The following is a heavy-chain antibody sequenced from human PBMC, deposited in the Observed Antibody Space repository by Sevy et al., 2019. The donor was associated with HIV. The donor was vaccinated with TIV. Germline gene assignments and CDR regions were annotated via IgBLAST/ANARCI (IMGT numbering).Heavy chain of an antibody. CDR2: ISSSSSTI. V-gene: IGHV3-48*01. Sequence: GGSLRLSCAASGFTFSSYSMNWVRQAPGKGLEWVSYISSSSSTIYYADSVKGRFTISRDNAKNSLYLQMNSLRAEDTAVYYCARDCCGSYYNYYYYYGMDAWGQGTTVTVSS. CDR1: GFTFSSYS. J-gene: IGHJ6*02. D-gene: IGHD1-26*01. CDR3: ARDCCGSYYNYYYYYGMDA.